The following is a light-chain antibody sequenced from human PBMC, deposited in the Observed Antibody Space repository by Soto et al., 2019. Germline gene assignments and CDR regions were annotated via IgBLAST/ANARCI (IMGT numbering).Light chain of an antibody. CDR3: QQYNIYWT. J-gene: IGKJ1*01. V-gene: IGKV1-5*01. Sequence: DIQMTQSPSTLSASVGDRVTITCRASQSISSWLAWYQQKPGKAPKVLIYDASSLESGVPSRFSGSGSGTKFTLTISSLQPDDFATYYCQQYNIYWTFGQGTRVDIK. CDR2: DAS. CDR1: QSISSW.